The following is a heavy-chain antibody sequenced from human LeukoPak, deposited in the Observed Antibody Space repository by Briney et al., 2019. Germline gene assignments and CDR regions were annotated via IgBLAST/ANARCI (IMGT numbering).Heavy chain of an antibody. D-gene: IGHD3/OR15-3a*01. CDR2: IRSAVETT. Sequence: GGSLRLSCAASGFTMSHYGVSWVRQAAGKGLEWISGIRSAVETTHYADSVKGRFIISRDNSKNALSLQLNSLRPEDTALYYCAKHFCTGLDCSLFDSWGQGTLVTVSS. V-gene: IGHV3-23*01. CDR1: GFTMSHYG. CDR3: AKHFCTGLDCSLFDS. J-gene: IGHJ4*02.